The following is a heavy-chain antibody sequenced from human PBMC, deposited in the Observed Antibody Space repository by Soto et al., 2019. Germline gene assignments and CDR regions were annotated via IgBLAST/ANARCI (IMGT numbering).Heavy chain of an antibody. J-gene: IGHJ6*02. CDR2: ISSGSSYI. V-gene: IGHV3-21*06. D-gene: IGHD3-10*01. CDR3: ARSSGGSGKLWNYYGMDV. CDR1: GFTFSSYS. Sequence: EVQLVESGGGLVKPGGSLRLSCAASGFTFSSYSMNWVRQAPGKGLEWVSSISSGSSYIYYADSVKGRFTISRDNAKNSXXLQMNSLRDEDTAVYYCARSSGGSGKLWNYYGMDVWGQGTTVTVSS.